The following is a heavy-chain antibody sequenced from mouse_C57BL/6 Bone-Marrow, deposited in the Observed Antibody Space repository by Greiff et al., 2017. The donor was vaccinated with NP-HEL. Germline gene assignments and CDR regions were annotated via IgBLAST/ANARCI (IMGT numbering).Heavy chain of an antibody. J-gene: IGHJ2*01. CDR2: IHPNSGST. D-gene: IGHD1-1*01. V-gene: IGHV1-64*01. CDR3: ARGTTVEAANDY. Sequence: VQLQQPGAELVKPGASVKLSCKASGYTFTSYWMHWVKQRPGQGLEWIGMIHPNSGSTNYNEKFKSKATLTVDKSSSTAYMQLSSLTSEDSAVYYCARGTTVEAANDYWGQGTTLTVSS. CDR1: GYTFTSYW.